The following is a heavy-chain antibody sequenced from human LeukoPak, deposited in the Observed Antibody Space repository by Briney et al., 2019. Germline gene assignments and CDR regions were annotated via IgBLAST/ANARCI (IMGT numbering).Heavy chain of an antibody. J-gene: IGHJ4*02. V-gene: IGHV4-59*01. CDR3: ARAYCGGDCYAHDY. CDR1: GGSISSYY. Sequence: SETLSLTCTVSGGSISSYYWSWIRQPPGKGLEWIGYIYYSGSTNYNPSLKSRVTISVDTSTNQFSLKLSFVTAADTAVYYCARAYCGGDCYAHDYWGQGTLVTVSS. CDR2: IYYSGST. D-gene: IGHD2-21*02.